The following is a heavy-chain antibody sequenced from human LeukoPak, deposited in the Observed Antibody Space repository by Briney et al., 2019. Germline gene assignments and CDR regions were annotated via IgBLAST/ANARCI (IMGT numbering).Heavy chain of an antibody. D-gene: IGHD2-2*01. CDR3: ARSSEEVPAPPQGPRHYYYGMDV. Sequence: ASVNVSCTSSRGTFSSYAISGVRQAPGQGLEWMGGIIPIFGTAHYAQKFQGRLTLTADESTSTDYMELSILRSEDTALYYCARSSEEVPAPPQGPRHYYYGMDVWGKETTVTVSS. CDR2: IIPIFGTA. CDR1: RGTFSSYA. J-gene: IGHJ6*04. V-gene: IGHV1-69*13.